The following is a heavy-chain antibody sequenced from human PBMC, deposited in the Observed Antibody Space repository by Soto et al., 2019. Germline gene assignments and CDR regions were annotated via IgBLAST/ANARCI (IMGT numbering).Heavy chain of an antibody. CDR1: GFTFDDYA. D-gene: IGHD6-13*01. CDR2: ISWNSGSI. V-gene: IGHV3-9*01. J-gene: IGHJ4*02. Sequence: EVLLVESGGGLVQPGRSLRLSCAASGFTFDDYAMHWVRQAPGKGLEWVSGISWNSGSIGYADSVKGRFTISRDNAKNSLYLQMNSLRAEDTALYYCAKGTGYSSSWPDYWGQGTLVTVSS. CDR3: AKGTGYSSSWPDY.